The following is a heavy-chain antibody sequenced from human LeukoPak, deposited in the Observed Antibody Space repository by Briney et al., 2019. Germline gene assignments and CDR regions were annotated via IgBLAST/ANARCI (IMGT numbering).Heavy chain of an antibody. CDR3: SKVIGARAIDP. Sequence: PGGSLRLSCAASGFTFSSFAMTWVRQAPGKGLEWVSVISGSGSSTYYADSVKGRFTISRDNSKNTLYLQVNSLRVEDTDIYDCSKVIGARAIDPWGQGTLVTVSS. V-gene: IGHV3-23*01. D-gene: IGHD6-6*01. J-gene: IGHJ5*02. CDR1: GFTFSSFA. CDR2: ISGSGSST.